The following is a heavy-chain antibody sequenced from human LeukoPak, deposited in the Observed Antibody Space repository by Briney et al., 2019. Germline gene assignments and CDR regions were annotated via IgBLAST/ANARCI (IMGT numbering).Heavy chain of an antibody. CDR1: GFTFSSYE. CDR3: ARDPVDSYGYGDY. J-gene: IGHJ4*02. D-gene: IGHD5-18*01. V-gene: IGHV3-48*03. Sequence: SLRLSCAASGFTFSSYEMNWVRQAPGKGLEWVSYISRSGNTIYYAESVKGRFTISRDNAKNSLYLQMNSLRAEDTAVYYCARDPVDSYGYGDYWGQGTLVTVSS. CDR2: ISRSGNTI.